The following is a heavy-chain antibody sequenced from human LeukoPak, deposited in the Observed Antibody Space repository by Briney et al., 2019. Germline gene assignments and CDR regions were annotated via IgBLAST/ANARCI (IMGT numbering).Heavy chain of an antibody. V-gene: IGHV5-51*01. CDR3: ARRGHCTNGVCYSNYYYYMDV. J-gene: IGHJ6*03. D-gene: IGHD2-8*01. CDR2: IYPVDSDT. CDR1: GYSFTSYW. Sequence: GESLKISCKGSGYSFTSYWIGWVRQMPGKGLEWMGIIYPVDSDTRYSPSFEGQVIISVDKSISTAYLQWSSLKASDTATYYCARRGHCTNGVCYSNYYYYMDVWGKGTTVTVSS.